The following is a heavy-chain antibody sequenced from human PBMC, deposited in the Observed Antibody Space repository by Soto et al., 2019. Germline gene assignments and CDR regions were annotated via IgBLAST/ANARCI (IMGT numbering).Heavy chain of an antibody. CDR3: ARMIAARPYFDY. Sequence: RASVEVSCKASGGTFSSYAISWVRQAPGQGLEWMGGIIPIFGTANYAQKFQGRVTITADESTSTAYMELSSLRSEDTAVYYCARMIAARPYFDYWGQGTLVTVSS. J-gene: IGHJ4*02. CDR1: GGTFSSYA. CDR2: IIPIFGTA. V-gene: IGHV1-69*13. D-gene: IGHD6-6*01.